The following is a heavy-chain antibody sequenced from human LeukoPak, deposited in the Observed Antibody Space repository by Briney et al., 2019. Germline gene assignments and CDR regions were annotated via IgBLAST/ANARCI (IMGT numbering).Heavy chain of an antibody. Sequence: SVKVSCKASGGTFSSYTISWVRQAPGQGLEWMGRIIPILGIANYAQKFQGRVTITADKSTSTAYMELSSLRSEDTAVYYCARKWFGESPFDPWGQGTLVTVSS. CDR1: GGTFSSYT. V-gene: IGHV1-69*02. CDR3: ARKWFGESPFDP. D-gene: IGHD3-10*01. J-gene: IGHJ5*02. CDR2: IIPILGIA.